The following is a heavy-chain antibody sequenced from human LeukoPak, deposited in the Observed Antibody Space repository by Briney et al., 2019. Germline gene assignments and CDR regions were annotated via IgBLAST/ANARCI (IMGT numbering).Heavy chain of an antibody. Sequence: PGGSLRLSCAASGFTFSSYSMNWVRQAPGKGLEWVSYISSSSSTIYYADSVKGRFTISRDNSKNTLYLQMNSLRAEDTAVYYCASLIVGATTGAFDIWGQGTMVTVSS. CDR1: GFTFSSYS. CDR3: ASLIVGATTGAFDI. D-gene: IGHD1-26*01. J-gene: IGHJ3*02. CDR2: ISSSSSTI. V-gene: IGHV3-48*01.